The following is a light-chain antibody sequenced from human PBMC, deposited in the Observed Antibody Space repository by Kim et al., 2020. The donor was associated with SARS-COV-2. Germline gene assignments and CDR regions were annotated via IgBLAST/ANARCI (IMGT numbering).Light chain of an antibody. Sequence: SYELTQPPSVSVAPGKTARIICGGNNIGSKSVHWYQQKPGQAPVLVIYYDSDRPSGIPERFSGSNSGNTATLTISRVEAGDEADHYCQVWDSSSDHRVFG. CDR1: NIGSKS. J-gene: IGLJ1*01. CDR2: YDS. V-gene: IGLV3-21*04. CDR3: QVWDSSSDHRV.